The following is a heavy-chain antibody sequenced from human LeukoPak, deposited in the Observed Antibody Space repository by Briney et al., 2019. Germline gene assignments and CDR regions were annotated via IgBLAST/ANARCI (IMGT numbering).Heavy chain of an antibody. CDR2: ISYSGST. V-gene: IGHV4-59*08. CDR3: ARQGYDILTGYIDAFDI. CDR1: GASISSYY. J-gene: IGHJ3*02. D-gene: IGHD3-9*01. Sequence: SEALSLTCSVSGASISSYYWSWIRQPPGKGLEWIGYISYSGSTNYNPSLKSRVTISIDTSKNQFSLKLRSVTAADTAIYYCARQGYDILTGYIDAFDIWGQGTMVTVSS.